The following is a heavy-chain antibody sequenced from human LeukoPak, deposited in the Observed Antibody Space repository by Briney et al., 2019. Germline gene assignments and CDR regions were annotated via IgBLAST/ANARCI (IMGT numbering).Heavy chain of an antibody. D-gene: IGHD3-3*01. Sequence: SETLSLTCAVSGGSIGSGGYSWSWIRQPPGKGLEWIGYIYHSGSTYYNPSLKSRVTISVDRSKNQFSLKLSSVTAADTAVYYCARDSQYYDFWSGPYGMDVWGQGTTVTVSS. J-gene: IGHJ6*02. CDR2: IYHSGST. CDR1: GGSIGSGGYS. CDR3: ARDSQYYDFWSGPYGMDV. V-gene: IGHV4-30-2*01.